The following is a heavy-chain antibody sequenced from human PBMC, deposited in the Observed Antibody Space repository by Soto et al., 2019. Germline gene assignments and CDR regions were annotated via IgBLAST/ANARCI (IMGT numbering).Heavy chain of an antibody. CDR3: AREAREPYSSGYYSTTDY. D-gene: IGHD3-22*01. Sequence: SAKVCCKASGYSFTSYGISWVRQAPGQGLEWMGWISAYNGNTNYAQKLQGRVTMTTDTSTSTAYMELRSLRSDDTAVYYCAREAREPYSSGYYSTTDYWGQGTLVTVSS. CDR1: GYSFTSYG. CDR2: ISAYNGNT. V-gene: IGHV1-18*04. J-gene: IGHJ4*02.